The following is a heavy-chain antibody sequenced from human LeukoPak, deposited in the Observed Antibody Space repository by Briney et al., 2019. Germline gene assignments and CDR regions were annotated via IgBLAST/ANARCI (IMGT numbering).Heavy chain of an antibody. Sequence: SETLSLTCTVSGASIGSYFWSWIPQPPGKGLEGCGYIYYGGGTKYNPSFESRITISVDTTKNRISVNLTSGTASDTAIYYGGGNKYNPSFESRITISVSTSKNRISLDLTSVTASDTAIYYCAGERGDYDSDNWFDSWGQGTVVTVSS. V-gene: IGHV4-59*01. J-gene: IGHJ5*01. CDR1: GASIGSYF. CDR2: IYYGGGT. D-gene: IGHD3-22*01. CDR3: GGNKYNPSFESRITISVSTSKNRISLDLTSVTASDTAIYYCAGERGDYDSDNWFDS.